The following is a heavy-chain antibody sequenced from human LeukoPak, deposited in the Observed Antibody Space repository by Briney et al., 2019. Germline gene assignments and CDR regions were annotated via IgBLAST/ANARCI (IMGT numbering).Heavy chain of an antibody. V-gene: IGHV4-59*01. CDR3: AREVSPDAFDI. J-gene: IGHJ3*02. Sequence: SETLSLTCTVSGGPISSYYWSWIRQPPGKGLEWIGYIYYSGSTNYNPSLKSRVTISVDTSKNQFSLKLSSVTAADTAVYYCAREVSPDAFDIWGQGTMVTVSS. CDR2: IYYSGST. CDR1: GGPISSYY.